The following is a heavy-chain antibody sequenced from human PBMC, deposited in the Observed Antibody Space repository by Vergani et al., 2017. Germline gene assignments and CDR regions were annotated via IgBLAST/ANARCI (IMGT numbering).Heavy chain of an antibody. CDR3: ARQFWVSQGVGAFET. D-gene: IGHD3-16*01. CDR1: GYSISRGYY. Sequence: QVQLQESGPGLVKPSETLSLTCSVSGYSISRGYYLGWIRQPPGKGLEWIATVFHSWSAYYNPSLRRRVTISVETSKNQFSLRLTTLTAADTAVYYCARQFWVSQGVGAFETWGRGTEVSVSS. J-gene: IGHJ3*02. V-gene: IGHV4-38-2*02. CDR2: VFHSWSA.